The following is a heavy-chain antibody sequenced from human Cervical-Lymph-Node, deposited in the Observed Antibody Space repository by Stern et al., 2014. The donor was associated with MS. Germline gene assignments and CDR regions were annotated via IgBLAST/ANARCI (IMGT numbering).Heavy chain of an antibody. V-gene: IGHV2-5*02. CDR2: IYGDDDK. CDR1: GFSLSTNGVG. J-gene: IGHJ4*02. D-gene: IGHD1-26*01. CDR3: AHITAYSGTYPPSY. Sequence: QVTLKESGPTLVKPTQTLTLTCTFSGFSLSTNGVGVGWIRQPPGKALEWLALIYGDDDKRSSPSLKSRLTITKDTSKNQVVLTMTYMDPVDTATYYCAHITAYSGTYPPSYWGQGTLVTVSS.